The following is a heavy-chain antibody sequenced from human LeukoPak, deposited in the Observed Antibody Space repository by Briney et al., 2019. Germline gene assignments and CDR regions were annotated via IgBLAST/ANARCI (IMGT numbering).Heavy chain of an antibody. V-gene: IGHV4-34*01. CDR3: ARGYCSGGSCYRH. CDR2: INHSGST. J-gene: IGHJ3*01. D-gene: IGHD2-15*01. Sequence: SETLSLTCAVYGGSFSGYYWSWIRQPPGKGLEWIGEINHSGSTNYNPSLKSRVTISVDTSKNQFSLKLSSVTAADTAVYYCARGYCSGGSCYRHWGQGTMVTVSS. CDR1: GGSFSGYY.